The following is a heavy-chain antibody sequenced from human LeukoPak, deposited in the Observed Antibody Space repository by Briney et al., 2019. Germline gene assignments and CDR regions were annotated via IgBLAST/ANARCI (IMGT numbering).Heavy chain of an antibody. CDR3: ARGHHEMRI. V-gene: IGHV3-7*01. D-gene: IGHD5-24*01. Sequence: GGSLRLSCAASGFSLSDFWMTWARHTPEKGLEWVANINHGGSEKYYVDSVKGRFTISRDNAKNSLYLQMNSLGAEDTAAYYCARGHHEMRIWGQGTTVTVSS. J-gene: IGHJ6*02. CDR2: INHGGSEK. CDR1: GFSLSDFW.